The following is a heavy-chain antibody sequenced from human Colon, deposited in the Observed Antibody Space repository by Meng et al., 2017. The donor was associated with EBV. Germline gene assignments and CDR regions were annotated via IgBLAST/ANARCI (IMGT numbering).Heavy chain of an antibody. J-gene: IGHJ4*02. CDR3: ARVSSGWDYFDY. CDR1: GCSLSSGGYY. V-gene: IGHV4-31*03. CDR2: IYYSGST. D-gene: IGHD6-19*01. Sequence: QPQASGPGLVTPLPTLSPTSPVSGCSLSSGGYYWTWIRQHPGKGLEWFGHIYYSGSTFSNPSLKRRVIISIDTSKNQFSLNLRSVTAADTAVYYCARVSSGWDYFDYWGQGTLVTVSS.